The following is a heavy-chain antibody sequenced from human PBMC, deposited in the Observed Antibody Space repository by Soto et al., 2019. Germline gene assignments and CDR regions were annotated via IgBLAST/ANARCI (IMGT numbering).Heavy chain of an antibody. Sequence: GASVKVSCKASGYTFTGYYMHWVRPAPGQGLEWMGWINPNSGGANYAQKFQGWVTMTRDTSISTAYMELSRLRSDDTAVYYCARDRYGYSPLEYWGQGTLVTVSS. V-gene: IGHV1-2*04. CDR1: GYTFTGYY. CDR2: INPNSGGA. D-gene: IGHD5-18*01. J-gene: IGHJ4*02. CDR3: ARDRYGYSPLEY.